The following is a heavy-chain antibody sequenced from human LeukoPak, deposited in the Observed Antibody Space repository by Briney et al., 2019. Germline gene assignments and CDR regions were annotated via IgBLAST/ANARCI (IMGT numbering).Heavy chain of an antibody. J-gene: IGHJ4*02. CDR2: ISSSGSTI. CDR3: ARSYSSSSGTAWDN. D-gene: IGHD6-6*01. CDR1: GFTVNSNY. Sequence: GGSLRLSCAASGFTVNSNYMNWVRQAPGKGLEWVSYISSSGSTIYYADSVKGRFTISRDNADNSLYLQMNSLRGEDTAVYYCARSYSSSSGTAWDNWGQGTLVTVSS. V-gene: IGHV3-48*04.